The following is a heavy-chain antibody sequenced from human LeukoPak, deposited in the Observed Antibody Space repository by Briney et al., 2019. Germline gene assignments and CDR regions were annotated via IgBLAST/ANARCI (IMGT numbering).Heavy chain of an antibody. Sequence: GGSLRLSCAASGFTFDDYAMHWVRQAPGKGLEWVSGISWNSGSIGYADSVKGRLTISRDNAKNSLYLQMNSLRDEDTAVYYCVRLVGSRSCSGGTCYSDYWGQGTLVTVSS. D-gene: IGHD2-15*01. V-gene: IGHV3-9*01. CDR3: VRLVGSRSCSGGTCYSDY. J-gene: IGHJ4*02. CDR2: ISWNSGSI. CDR1: GFTFDDYA.